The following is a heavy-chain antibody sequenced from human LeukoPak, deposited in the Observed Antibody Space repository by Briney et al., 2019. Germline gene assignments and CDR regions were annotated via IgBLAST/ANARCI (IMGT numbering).Heavy chain of an antibody. CDR2: INHSGST. Sequence: SETLSLTCAVYGGSFSGYYWSWIRHPPGKGLEWIGEINHSGSTNYNPSLKSRVTISVDTSKNQFSLKLSSVTAADTAVYYCARVLRAFDIWGQGTMVTVSS. CDR1: GGSFSGYY. CDR3: ARVLRAFDI. J-gene: IGHJ3*02. V-gene: IGHV4-34*01.